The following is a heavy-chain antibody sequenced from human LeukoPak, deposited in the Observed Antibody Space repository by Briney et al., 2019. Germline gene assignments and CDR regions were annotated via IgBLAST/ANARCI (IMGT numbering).Heavy chain of an antibody. V-gene: IGHV3-21*01. J-gene: IGHJ4*02. CDR1: GFTFSSYS. CDR2: ISSSSSYI. CDR3: AVGVGWLQPIDY. Sequence: GGSLRLSCAASGFTFSSYSMNWVRQAPGKGLEWVSSISSSSSYIYYADSVKGRFTISRDNAKNSLYLQMNSLRAEDTAVYYCAVGVGWLQPIDYWGQGTLVTVSS. D-gene: IGHD5-24*01.